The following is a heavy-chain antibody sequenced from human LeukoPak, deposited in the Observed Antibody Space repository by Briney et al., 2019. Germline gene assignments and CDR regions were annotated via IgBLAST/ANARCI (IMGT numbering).Heavy chain of an antibody. CDR1: GGSISSSSYY. CDR3: ASTASDCSSTSCYWGRYYYYGMDV. D-gene: IGHD2-2*01. V-gene: IGHV4-39*01. Sequence: ASETLSLTCTVSGGSISSSSYYWGWIRQPPGKGLEWIGSIYYSGSTYYNPSLKSRVTISVDTSKNQFSLKLSSVTAADTAVYYCASTASDCSSTSCYWGRYYYYGMDVWGQGTTVTVSS. J-gene: IGHJ6*02. CDR2: IYYSGST.